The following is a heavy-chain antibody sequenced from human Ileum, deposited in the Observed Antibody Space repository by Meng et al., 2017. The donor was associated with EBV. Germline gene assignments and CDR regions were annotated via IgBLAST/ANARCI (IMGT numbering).Heavy chain of an antibody. D-gene: IGHD2-8*01. CDR3: ASNGAFSLDH. CDR2: IHHTRGP. CDR1: CDSIRNYHW. Sequence: QVQLEEWGPGLVRPSGTASLTSRVACDSIRNYHWWSWVRPSTGKGLVWIGEIHHTRGPNYNPSLKSRVIISVDKSNNHFSLRLSAVTAADTAVYYCASNGAFSLDHWGQGTLVTVSS. J-gene: IGHJ4*02. V-gene: IGHV4-4*02.